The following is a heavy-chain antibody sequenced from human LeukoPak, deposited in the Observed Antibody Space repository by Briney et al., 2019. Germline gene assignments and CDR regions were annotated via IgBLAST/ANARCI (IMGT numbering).Heavy chain of an antibody. Sequence: PGGSLRLSCAASGFTFSDHYMGWVRQAPGKGLEWVGRTRNKPNSYTTEYAASVKGRFTISRDDSKNSLYLQMNSLKTEDTAVYYCARLGYCSSTSCRQAFDIWGQGTMVTVSS. CDR3: ARLGYCSSTSCRQAFDI. D-gene: IGHD2-2*01. V-gene: IGHV3-72*01. CDR2: TRNKPNSYTT. CDR1: GFTFSDHY. J-gene: IGHJ3*02.